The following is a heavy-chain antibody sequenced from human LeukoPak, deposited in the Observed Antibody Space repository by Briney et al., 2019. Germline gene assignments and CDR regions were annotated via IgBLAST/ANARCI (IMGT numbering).Heavy chain of an antibody. J-gene: IGHJ5*02. CDR1: GYTFTSYD. CDR3: ARGGRYYDSSGYYYPQEDWFDP. V-gene: IGHV1-8*01. CDR2: MNPNSGNT. D-gene: IGHD3-22*01. Sequence: ASVKVSCKASGYTFTSYDINWVRQATGQGLEWMGWMNPNSGNTGYAQKFQGRVTMTRNTSISTAYMELSSLRSEDTAVYYCARGGRYYDSSGYYYPQEDWFDPWGQGTLVTVSS.